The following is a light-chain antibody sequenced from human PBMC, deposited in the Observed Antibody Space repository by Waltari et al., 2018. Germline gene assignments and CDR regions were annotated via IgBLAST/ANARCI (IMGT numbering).Light chain of an antibody. J-gene: IGLJ3*02. CDR1: SSDIGAYNF. CDR2: DVS. V-gene: IGLV2-14*03. CDR3: SSYTISRTRV. Sequence: QSALPQPAAVSGSPGQSIALPCTGPSSDIGAYNFVSWYQQNPGKAPKLMIHDVSNRPAGVSNRFSGSKSGNTASLTISGLQTEDEADYYCSSYTISRTRVFGGGTKLTVL.